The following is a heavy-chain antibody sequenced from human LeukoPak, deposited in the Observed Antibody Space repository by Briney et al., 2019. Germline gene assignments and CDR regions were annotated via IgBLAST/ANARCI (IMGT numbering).Heavy chain of an antibody. CDR3: ARVVVQQLAAWDVDYYYMDV. V-gene: IGHV1-18*01. Sequence: ASVKVSCKASANSFTSYGFSWVGQAPGQGLEWMGWISAYNGNTNYAQKLQGRVTMTTDTSTSTAYMELRSLRSDDTAVYYCARVVVQQLAAWDVDYYYMDVWGKGTTVTVSS. CDR1: ANSFTSYG. J-gene: IGHJ6*03. CDR2: ISAYNGNT. D-gene: IGHD6-13*01.